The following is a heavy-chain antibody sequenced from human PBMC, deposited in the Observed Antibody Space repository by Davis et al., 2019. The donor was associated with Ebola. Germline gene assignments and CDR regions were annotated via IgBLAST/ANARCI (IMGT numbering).Heavy chain of an antibody. Sequence: PGGSLRLSCAVSRGSISSHFWSWIRQSPGKGLEWIGSIFYTGSTNLNPSLRSRVTLSVDRPKNQFSLNLTSVTAADTAVYFCARQPRSTRSPEYYHGLDVWGQGTTVVVSS. CDR2: IFYTGST. V-gene: IGHV4-59*11. D-gene: IGHD3-16*01. CDR1: RGSISSHF. J-gene: IGHJ6*02. CDR3: ARQPRSTRSPEYYHGLDV.